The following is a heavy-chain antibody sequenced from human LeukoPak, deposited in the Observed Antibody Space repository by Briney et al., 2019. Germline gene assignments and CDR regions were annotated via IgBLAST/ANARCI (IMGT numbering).Heavy chain of an antibody. Sequence: PGGSLRLSCAASGFTFSSYWMSWVRQAPGKGLEWVANIKQDGSEKYYVDSVKGRFTISRDNAKDSLYLQMKSLRAEDKVVYSGARETDSSPRGNGAQGTRSTVSS. CDR2: IKQDGSEK. J-gene: IGHJ4*02. CDR3: ARETDSSPRGN. CDR1: GFTFSSYW. D-gene: IGHD6-13*01. V-gene: IGHV3-7*01.